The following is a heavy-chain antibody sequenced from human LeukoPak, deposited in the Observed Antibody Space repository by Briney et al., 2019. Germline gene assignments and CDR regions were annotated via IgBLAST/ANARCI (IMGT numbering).Heavy chain of an antibody. V-gene: IGHV3-11*01. Sequence: GGSLRLSCAASGFIFSDYYMSWIHQAPGKGLEWISYISTTGSTIYYADSVRGRFTISRDNAKNSLYLQVISLRAEDTAVYYCARDPPAAAAFDYWGQGTLVTVSS. CDR1: GFIFSDYY. D-gene: IGHD6-13*01. CDR2: ISTTGSTI. CDR3: ARDPPAAAAFDY. J-gene: IGHJ4*02.